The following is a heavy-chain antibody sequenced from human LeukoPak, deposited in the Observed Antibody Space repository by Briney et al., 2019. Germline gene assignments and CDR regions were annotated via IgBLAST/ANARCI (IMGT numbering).Heavy chain of an antibody. CDR2: ISYDGSNK. V-gene: IGHV3-30*18. CDR1: GYTFSSYA. Sequence: GGSLRLSCAASGYTFSSYAMHWVRQAPGKGLEWVAVISYDGSNKYYADSVKGRFTISRDNSKNTLYLQMNSLRAEDTAVYYCAKLYYDSSGTVVDYWGQGTLVTVSS. J-gene: IGHJ4*02. CDR3: AKLYYDSSGTVVDY. D-gene: IGHD3-22*01.